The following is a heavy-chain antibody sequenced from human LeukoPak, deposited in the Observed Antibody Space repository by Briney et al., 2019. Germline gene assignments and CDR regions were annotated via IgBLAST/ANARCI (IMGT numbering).Heavy chain of an antibody. CDR1: KFTFSSYG. D-gene: IGHD4/OR15-4a*01. V-gene: IGHV3-30*18. Sequence: GGSVRLSCAASKFTFSSYGMHWVRQAPGKGLEWVAVISYDGSNRYYADSVKGRFTISRDNSKNTLYLQMNSLRAEDTAVYYCAKDPRYGEVYWGRGTLVTVSS. J-gene: IGHJ4*02. CDR2: ISYDGSNR. CDR3: AKDPRYGEVY.